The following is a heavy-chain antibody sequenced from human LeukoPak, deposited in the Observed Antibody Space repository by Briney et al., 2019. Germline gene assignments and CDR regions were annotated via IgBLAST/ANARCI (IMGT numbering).Heavy chain of an antibody. CDR1: GGSISSYY. V-gene: IGHV4-4*07. Sequence: KASETLSLTCTVSGGSISSYYWSWIRQPAGKGLEWIGRIYTSGSTNYNPSLKSRVTISVDTSKNQFSLKLSSVTAADTAVYYCARVVRRYCSGGSCYRGHAFDIWGQGTMVTVSS. CDR3: ARVVRRYCSGGSCYRGHAFDI. J-gene: IGHJ3*02. CDR2: IYTSGST. D-gene: IGHD2-15*01.